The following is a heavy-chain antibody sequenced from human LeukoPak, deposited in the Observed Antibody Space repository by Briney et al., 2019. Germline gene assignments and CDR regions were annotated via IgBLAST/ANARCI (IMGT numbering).Heavy chain of an antibody. Sequence: SETLSLTCTVFGGSISNYYWSWIRQPAGKGLEWIGYIYYSGSTNYNPSLKSRVTISVDTSKNQFSLKLSSVTAADTAVYYCARELRIAAAGTKKWFDPWGQGTLVTVSS. V-gene: IGHV4-59*01. J-gene: IGHJ5*02. D-gene: IGHD6-13*01. CDR3: ARELRIAAAGTKKWFDP. CDR2: IYYSGST. CDR1: GGSISNYY.